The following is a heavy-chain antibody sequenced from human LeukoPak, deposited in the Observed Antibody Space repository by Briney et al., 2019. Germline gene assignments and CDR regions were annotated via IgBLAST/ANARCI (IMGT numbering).Heavy chain of an antibody. V-gene: IGHV3-23*01. CDR1: GFTFSSYA. D-gene: IGHD3-10*01. J-gene: IGHJ4*02. CDR2: ISGSGGST. CDR3: AKDYGSGSYNFDY. Sequence: GGSLRLSCAASGFTFSSYAMSWARQAPGKGLEWVSAISGSGGSTYYADSVKGRFTISRDNSKNTLYLQMNSLRAEDTAVYYCAKDYGSGSYNFDYWGQGTLVTVSS.